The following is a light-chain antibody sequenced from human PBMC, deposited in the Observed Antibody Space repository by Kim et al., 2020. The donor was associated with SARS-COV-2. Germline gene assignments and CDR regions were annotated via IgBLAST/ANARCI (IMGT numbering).Light chain of an antibody. CDR2: QDN. CDR3: QAWDSTTVV. Sequence: SVSQGQTASITCSGDKLGDKYACWYHQKAGQSPVLVIYQDNKRPSGIPERFSGSNSGNTATLTISGTQAMDEADYYCQAWDSTTVVFGGGTQLTVL. J-gene: IGLJ2*01. V-gene: IGLV3-1*01. CDR1: KLGDKY.